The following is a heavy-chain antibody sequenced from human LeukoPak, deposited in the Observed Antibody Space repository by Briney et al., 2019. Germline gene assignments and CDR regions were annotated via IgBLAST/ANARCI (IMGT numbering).Heavy chain of an antibody. CDR3: ARDRVAVAANDAFDI. CDR1: GFTFDDYA. Sequence: GRSLRLSCAASGFTFDDYAMHWVRQAPGKGLEWVSGISWNGGSTGYADSVKGRFTISRDNAKNSLYLQMNSLRAEDTALYYCARDRVAVAANDAFDIWGQGTMVPVSS. J-gene: IGHJ3*02. CDR2: ISWNGGST. V-gene: IGHV3-9*01. D-gene: IGHD2-15*01.